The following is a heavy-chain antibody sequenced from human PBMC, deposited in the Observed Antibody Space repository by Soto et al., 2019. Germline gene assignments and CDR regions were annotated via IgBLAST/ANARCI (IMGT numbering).Heavy chain of an antibody. D-gene: IGHD1-26*01. CDR3: AGVRIVGATAGYYYGMDV. CDR1: GGTFSSYA. CDR2: IIPIFGTA. Sequence: QVQLVQSGAEVKKPGSSVKVSCKASGGTFSSYAISWVRQAPGQGLEWMGGIIPIFGTANYAQKFQGRVTITADESTSTAYMELSSLRSEDTAVYYCAGVRIVGATAGYYYGMDVWGQGTTVTVSS. V-gene: IGHV1-69*12. J-gene: IGHJ6*02.